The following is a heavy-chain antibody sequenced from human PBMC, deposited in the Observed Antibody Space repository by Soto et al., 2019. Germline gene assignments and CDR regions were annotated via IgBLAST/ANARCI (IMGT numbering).Heavy chain of an antibody. D-gene: IGHD2-15*01. CDR1: GGSFSGYY. CDR3: ARAAPRYCSGGSCYSGSDY. Sequence: QVQLQQWGAGLLKPSETLSLTCAVYGGSFSGYYWSWIRQPPGKGLEWIGESNHSGSTNYNPSLKSPVTISVDTSKNQFSLKLSSVTAADTAVYYCARAAPRYCSGGSCYSGSDYWGQGTLVTVSS. J-gene: IGHJ4*02. V-gene: IGHV4-34*01. CDR2: SNHSGST.